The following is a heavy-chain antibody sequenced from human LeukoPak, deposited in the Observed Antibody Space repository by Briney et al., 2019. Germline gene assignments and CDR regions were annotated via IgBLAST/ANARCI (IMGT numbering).Heavy chain of an antibody. J-gene: IGHJ6*03. Sequence: GGSLRLSCAASGFTFSSYSMNWVRQAPGKGLEWVSYISSSSSTIYYADSVKGRFTISRDNSKNTLYLQMNSLRAEDTAVYYCARAKGCSGGSCYLFSYYYYYMDVWGKGTTVTVSS. V-gene: IGHV3-48*01. CDR2: ISSSSSTI. CDR1: GFTFSSYS. CDR3: ARAKGCSGGSCYLFSYYYYYMDV. D-gene: IGHD2-15*01.